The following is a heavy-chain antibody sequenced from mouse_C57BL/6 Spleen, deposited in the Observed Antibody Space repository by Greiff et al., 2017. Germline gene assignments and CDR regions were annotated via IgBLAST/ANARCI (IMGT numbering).Heavy chain of an antibody. CDR3: ASENYYSKVWFAY. CDR2: INPGSGGT. J-gene: IGHJ3*01. CDR1: GYAFTNYL. D-gene: IGHD2-5*01. V-gene: IGHV1-54*01. Sequence: QVQLQQSGAELVRPGTSVKVSCKASGYAFTNYLIEWVKQRPGQGLEWIGVINPGSGGTNYNEKFKGKATLTADKSSSTAYMQLSSLTSEDSAVYFCASENYYSKVWFAYWGQGTLVNVSA.